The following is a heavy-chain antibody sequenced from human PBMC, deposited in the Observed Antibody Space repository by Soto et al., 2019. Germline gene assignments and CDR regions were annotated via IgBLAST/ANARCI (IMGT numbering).Heavy chain of an antibody. D-gene: IGHD3-10*01. CDR3: AFITMVGGVIFVFDF. Sequence: GESLKISCKGSGYSFTSYWIGWVRQMPGKGLEWMGIIYPGDSDTRYSPSFQGQVTISADKSISTAYLQWSSLKASDTAMYYCAFITMVGGVIFVFDFWGQGTMVTVSS. CDR2: IYPGDSDT. V-gene: IGHV5-51*01. J-gene: IGHJ3*01. CDR1: GYSFTSYW.